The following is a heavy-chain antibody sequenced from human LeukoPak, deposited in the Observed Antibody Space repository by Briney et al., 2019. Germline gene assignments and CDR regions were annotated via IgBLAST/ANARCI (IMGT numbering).Heavy chain of an antibody. CDR2: IYYSGST. D-gene: IGHD2-2*01. J-gene: IGHJ6*03. V-gene: IGHV4-30-4*07. CDR3: ARARYCSSTSCQEDYDILTRQRYYYYMDV. CDR1: GGSISSGGYS. Sequence: PSQTLSLTCAVSGGSISSGGYSWSWIRQPPGKGLEWIGYIYYSGSTNYNPSLKSRVTISVDTSKNQFSLKLSSVTAADTAVYYCARARYCSSTSCQEDYDILTRQRYYYYMDVWGKGTTVTVSS.